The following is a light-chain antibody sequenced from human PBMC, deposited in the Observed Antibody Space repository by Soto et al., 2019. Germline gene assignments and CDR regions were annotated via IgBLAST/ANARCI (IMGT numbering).Light chain of an antibody. V-gene: IGLV1-44*01. J-gene: IGLJ1*01. CDR3: ARWDDSLNGYV. CDR1: TSNIGSNT. Sequence: QSVLTQPPSASGTPGQRVTISCSGSTSNIGSNTVHWYQQFPGTAPKLLIYSDNQRPSGVPDRFSGSMSATSASLAISGLHSEDEADYFCARWDDSLNGYVFGTGTQLTVL. CDR2: SDN.